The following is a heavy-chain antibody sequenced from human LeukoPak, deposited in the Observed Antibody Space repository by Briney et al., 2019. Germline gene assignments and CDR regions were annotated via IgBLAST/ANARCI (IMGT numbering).Heavy chain of an antibody. Sequence: SETLSLTCTVSGGSISSYYWSWIRQPPGKGPEWIGYIYYSGSTNYNPSLKSRVTISVDTSKNQFSLKLSSVTAADTAVYHCARHVGSGSYFYWGQGTLVTVSS. CDR2: IYYSGST. J-gene: IGHJ4*02. D-gene: IGHD3-10*01. CDR1: GGSISSYY. V-gene: IGHV4-59*08. CDR3: ARHVGSGSYFY.